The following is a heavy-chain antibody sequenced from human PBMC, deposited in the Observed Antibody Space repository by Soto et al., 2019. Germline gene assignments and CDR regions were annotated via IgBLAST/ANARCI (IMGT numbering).Heavy chain of an antibody. CDR2: IIPIFGTA. V-gene: IGHV1-69*13. CDR1: GGTFSIYA. Sequence: SVKVSCKASGGTFSIYAISWVRQAPGQGLEWMGGIIPIFGTANYAQKFQGRVTITADESTSTAYMELSSLRSEDTAVYYCARDVYGGNKIHWFDPWGQGTLVT. D-gene: IGHD2-15*01. CDR3: ARDVYGGNKIHWFDP. J-gene: IGHJ5*02.